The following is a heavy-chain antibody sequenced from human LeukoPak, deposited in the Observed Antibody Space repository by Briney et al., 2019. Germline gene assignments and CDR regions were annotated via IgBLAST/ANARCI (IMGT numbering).Heavy chain of an antibody. CDR2: INHSGST. D-gene: IGHD3-22*01. J-gene: IGHJ4*02. Sequence: SETLSLTCAVYGGSFSGYYWSWIRQPPGKGLEWIGEINHSGSTNYNPSLKSRVTISVDTSKNQFSLKLSSVTAADTAVYYCARDTYYDSSGYYSDYWGQGTLVTVSS. CDR3: ARDTYYDSSGYYSDY. CDR1: GGSFSGYY. V-gene: IGHV4-34*01.